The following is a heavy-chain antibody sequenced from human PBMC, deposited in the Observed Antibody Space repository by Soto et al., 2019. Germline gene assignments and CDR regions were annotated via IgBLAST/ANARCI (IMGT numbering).Heavy chain of an antibody. J-gene: IGHJ4*02. CDR3: AKDPLWLGPWDY. CDR1: GFTFSSYA. V-gene: IGHV3-23*01. Sequence: EVQLLESGGGLVQPGGSLRLSCAASGFTFSSYAMSWVRKAPGKGLEWVSAISGSGGSTYYADSVKGRFTISRDNSKNTLYLQMNGLRAEDTAVYYCAKDPLWLGPWDYWGQGTLVTVPP. CDR2: ISGSGGST. D-gene: IGHD3-10*01.